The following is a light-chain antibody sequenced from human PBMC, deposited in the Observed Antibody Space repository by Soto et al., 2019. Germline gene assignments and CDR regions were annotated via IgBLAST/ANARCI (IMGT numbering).Light chain of an antibody. CDR1: SIDVGGYNY. V-gene: IGLV2-14*03. CDR2: DVT. CDR3: SSYTTSNTRQIV. J-gene: IGLJ1*01. Sequence: QSVMTLPASVSGSPGQSITISWTGTSIDVGGYNYVSWYQHHPGKAPKLIIYDVTNRPSGVSNPFSGSKSGNAASLTISGLQPEDEADYYCSSYTTSNTRQIVFGTGTKVTVL.